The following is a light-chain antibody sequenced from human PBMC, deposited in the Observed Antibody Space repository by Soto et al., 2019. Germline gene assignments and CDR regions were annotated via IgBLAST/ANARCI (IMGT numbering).Light chain of an antibody. Sequence: QSALTQPASVSGSPGQSITISCTGTSSDIGAFTFVSWYQQHPGKVPKLMIFDVNRRPSGVSDRFSGSKSGNTASLTSSGRQAEDEGDYYCSSYTTSSPHVFGSGTKVTVL. CDR3: SSYTTSSPHV. CDR1: SSDIGAFTF. J-gene: IGLJ1*01. V-gene: IGLV2-14*03. CDR2: DVN.